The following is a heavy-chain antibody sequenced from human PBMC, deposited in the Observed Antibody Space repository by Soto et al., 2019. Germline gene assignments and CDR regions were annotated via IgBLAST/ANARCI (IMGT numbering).Heavy chain of an antibody. J-gene: IGHJ5*02. D-gene: IGHD6-13*01. CDR2: ITSSSTTI. CDR3: ARDNGIAGSLDP. CDR1: GFTFSTYS. Sequence: GGSLRLSCAASGFTFSTYSMNWVRQAPGKGLEWISYITSSSTTIFYADSVKGRFTISRDNAKNSLYLQMNSLRDEDTSVYYCARDNGIAGSLDPWGEGTLVTVFS. V-gene: IGHV3-48*02.